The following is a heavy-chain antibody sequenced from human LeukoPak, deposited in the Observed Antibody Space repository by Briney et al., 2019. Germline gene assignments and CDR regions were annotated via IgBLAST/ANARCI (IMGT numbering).Heavy chain of an antibody. D-gene: IGHD4-17*01. CDR2: ISYDGSNK. J-gene: IGHJ4*02. Sequence: QPGRSLRLSCAASGFTFSSYAMHWVRQAPGKGLEWVAVISYDGSNKYYADSVKGRFTISRDNSKNTLYLQMNSLRAEDTAVYYCAREGSTVTTLDWGQGTLVTASS. CDR1: GFTFSSYA. V-gene: IGHV3-30*04. CDR3: AREGSTVTTLD.